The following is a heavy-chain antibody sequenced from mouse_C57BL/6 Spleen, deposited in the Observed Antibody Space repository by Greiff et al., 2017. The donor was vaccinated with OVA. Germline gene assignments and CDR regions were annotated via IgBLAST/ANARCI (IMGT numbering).Heavy chain of an antibody. V-gene: IGHV5-17*01. CDR2: ISSGSSTI. D-gene: IGHD3-3*01. J-gene: IGHJ2*01. CDR3: ARGGTGGYFDD. CDR1: GFTFSDYG. Sequence: EVHVVESGGGLVKPGASLKLSCAASGFTFSDYGMHWVRQAPEKGLEWVAYISSGSSTIYYADTVKGRFTLSRDNAKNTLFLQLTSLRSEDTAVYNCARGGTGGYFDDWGQGTTLTVSS.